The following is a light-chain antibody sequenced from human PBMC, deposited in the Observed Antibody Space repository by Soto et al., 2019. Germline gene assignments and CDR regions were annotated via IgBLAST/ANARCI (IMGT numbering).Light chain of an antibody. Sequence: QSARTQPRSVSGSPGQSVTISCTGTSSDVGAYNYVSWYQQHPGKAPKLMIYHVSKRPSGVPDRFSGSKSGNAASLTISGLQAEDEADYYCCTDAGTYKVFGTGTKVTVL. CDR1: SSDVGAYNY. J-gene: IGLJ1*01. CDR3: CTDAGTYKV. V-gene: IGLV2-11*01. CDR2: HVS.